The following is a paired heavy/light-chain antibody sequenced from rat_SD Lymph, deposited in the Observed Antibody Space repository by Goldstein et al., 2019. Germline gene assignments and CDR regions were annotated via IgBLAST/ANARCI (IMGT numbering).Heavy chain of an antibody. V-gene: IGHV5-31*01. CDR1: GFTFNNYW. Sequence: EVQLVESGGGLVQPGRSLKLSCVASGFTFNNYWMTWIRQAPGKGLEWVASITNTGGSTYYPDSVKGRFTISRDNAKSTLYLQMNSLRSEDTATYYCTREGYYDGTYYYDWFAYWGQGTLVTVSS. D-gene: IGHD1-12*02. CDR2: ITNTGGST. CDR3: TREGYYDGTYYYDWFAY. J-gene: IGHJ3*01.
Light chain of an antibody. CDR1: EDIYSN. CDR2: AAN. Sequence: DIQMTQSPASLSASLGETISIECRASEDIYSNLAWYQQKSGKSPQLLIYAANRLQDGVPSRFSGSGSGTQYSLKISGMQPEDEGDYFCLQGSKFPTFGAGTKLELK. CDR3: LQGSKFPT. J-gene: IGKJ2-1*01. V-gene: IGKV12S38*01.